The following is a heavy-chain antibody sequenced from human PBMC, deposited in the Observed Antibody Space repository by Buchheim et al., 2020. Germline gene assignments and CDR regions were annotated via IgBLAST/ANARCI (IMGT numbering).Heavy chain of an antibody. CDR2: IYSSGST. J-gene: IGHJ5*02. D-gene: IGHD3-3*01. CDR1: GFTVSSNY. CDR3: ARAMGDFWSGYTTKSNWFDP. V-gene: IGHV3-66*01. Sequence: EVQLVESGGGLVQPGGSLRLSCAASGFTVSSNYMSWVRQAPGKGLEWVSVIYSSGSTYYADSVKGRFTISRATSKNTLYLHMNSVRAEDTAVYYCARAMGDFWSGYTTKSNWFDPWGQGTL.